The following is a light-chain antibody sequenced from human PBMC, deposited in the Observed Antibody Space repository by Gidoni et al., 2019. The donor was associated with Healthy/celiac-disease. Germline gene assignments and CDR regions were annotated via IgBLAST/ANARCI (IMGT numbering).Light chain of an antibody. CDR2: GAS. CDR1: QSVSRSY. V-gene: IGKV3-20*01. CDR3: QQYGSF. J-gene: IGKJ5*01. Sequence: EIVLTQSPGTLSLSPGERATLSCRASQSVSRSYFAWYQQKPGQAPSLLLYGASSRATGIQDRFSGSGSGTDFTLTISRLEPEDFAVYYCQQYGSFFGQGTRLE.